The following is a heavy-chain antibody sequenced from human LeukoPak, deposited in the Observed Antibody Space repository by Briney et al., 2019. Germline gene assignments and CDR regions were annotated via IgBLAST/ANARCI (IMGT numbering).Heavy chain of an antibody. CDR1: GFTFSSYW. V-gene: IGHV3-7*01. J-gene: IGHJ4*02. CDR2: IKQDGSEK. CDR3: ARDTAESEFDY. Sequence: GGSLRLSCAASGFTFSSYWMSWVRQAPGKGLEWVANIKQDGSEKYYVDSVKGRFTISRDNAKNSPYLQMNSLRAEDTAVYYCARDTAESEFDYWGQGTLVTVSS.